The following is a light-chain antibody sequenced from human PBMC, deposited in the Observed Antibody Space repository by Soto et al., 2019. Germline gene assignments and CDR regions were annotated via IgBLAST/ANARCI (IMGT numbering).Light chain of an antibody. V-gene: IGKV1-27*01. CDR3: QKCKVAPFT. CDR2: AAS. J-gene: IGKJ4*01. CDR1: QGIDNY. Sequence: DIQMTQSPSSLSASVGDRVTITCRASQGIDNYLAWYHQKPGKAPKLLIYAASTLQSGVPSRFTGSGSGTDFTLTISSLQPEDAATYYCQKCKVAPFTFGGGTKVEIK.